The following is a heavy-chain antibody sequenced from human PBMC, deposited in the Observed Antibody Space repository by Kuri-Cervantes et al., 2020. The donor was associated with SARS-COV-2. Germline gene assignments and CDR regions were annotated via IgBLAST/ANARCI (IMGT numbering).Heavy chain of an antibody. J-gene: IGHJ4*02. Sequence: GGSLRLSCAASGFTFSGSAIHWVRQASGKGLEWVGRIRGKANNYATAYVASVKGRSTISRDDSKNTAYLQMNSLKTEDTAVYYCTRHPTYFDYWGQGTLVTVSS. CDR3: TRHPTYFDY. CDR2: IRGKANNYAT. V-gene: IGHV3-73*01. CDR1: GFTFSGSA.